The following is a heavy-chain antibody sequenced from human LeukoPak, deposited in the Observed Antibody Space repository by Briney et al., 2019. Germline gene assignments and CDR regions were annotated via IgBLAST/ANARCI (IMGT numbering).Heavy chain of an antibody. V-gene: IGHV3-33*08. CDR2: IWYDGSNK. Sequence: GGSLRLSCAASGFTFSSYSMNWVRQAPGKGLEWVAVIWYDGSNKYYADSVKGRFTISRDNSKNTLYLEMNSLRAEDTAVYYCARDLVGYCSSTSCSPMDVWGQGTTVTVSS. CDR3: ARDLVGYCSSTSCSPMDV. J-gene: IGHJ6*02. D-gene: IGHD2-2*01. CDR1: GFTFSSYS.